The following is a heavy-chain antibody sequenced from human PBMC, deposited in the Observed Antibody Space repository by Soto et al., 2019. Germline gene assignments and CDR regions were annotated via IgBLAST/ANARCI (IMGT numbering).Heavy chain of an antibody. CDR1: GYTFTSYA. Sequence: GASVKVSCKASGYTFTSYAMHWVRQAPGQRLEWMGWINAGNGNTKYSQKFQGRVTITRDTSASTAYMELSSLRSEDTAVYYCARDKTTGTGSDYWGQGTLVTVSS. CDR3: ARDKTTGTGSDY. CDR2: INAGNGNT. J-gene: IGHJ4*02. V-gene: IGHV1-3*01. D-gene: IGHD4-17*01.